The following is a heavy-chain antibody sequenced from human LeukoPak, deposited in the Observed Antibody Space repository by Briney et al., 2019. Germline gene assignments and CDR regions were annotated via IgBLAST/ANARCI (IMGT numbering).Heavy chain of an antibody. D-gene: IGHD2-2*01. CDR2: ISTSSNYI. V-gene: IGHV3-21*01. J-gene: IGHJ4*02. CDR3: AREGEGYCSTTSCSKGFDY. CDR1: GFTFSSYS. Sequence: GGSLRLSCAASGFTFSSYSMNWVRQAPGKGLEWVSSISTSSNYIYYANSVKGRFTISRDNAENSLYLQMNSLRAEDTAVYHCAREGEGYCSTTSCSKGFDYWGQGTLVTVSS.